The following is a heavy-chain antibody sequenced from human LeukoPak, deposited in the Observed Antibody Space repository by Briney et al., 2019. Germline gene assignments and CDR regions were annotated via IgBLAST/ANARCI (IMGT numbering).Heavy chain of an antibody. J-gene: IGHJ5*02. V-gene: IGHV1-8*01. D-gene: IGHD1-7*01. CDR2: MNPNSGNT. CDR1: GYTFTSYD. Sequence: AASVKVSCKASGYTFTSYDINWVRQATGQGLEWMGWMNPNSGNTGYAQKFQGSVTMTRNTSISTAYMELSSLRSEDTAVYDSARPSSKYNCNYFSWGQGTLV. CDR3: ARPSSKYNCNYFS.